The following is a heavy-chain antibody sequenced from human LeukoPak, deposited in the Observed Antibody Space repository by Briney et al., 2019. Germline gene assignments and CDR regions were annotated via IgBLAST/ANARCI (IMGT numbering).Heavy chain of an antibody. Sequence: KSGGSLRLSCAASGFIFSDYRMGWVRQAPGKGLEWVSSITTSRDQYHADSVKGRFTVSRDNAKSSVYLQMDSLRADDTAVYYCARDSYCPNDVCYDYWGQGVLVTVS. D-gene: IGHD2-8*01. V-gene: IGHV3-69-1*01. J-gene: IGHJ4*02. CDR3: ARDSYCPNDVCYDY. CDR2: ITTSRDQ. CDR1: GFIFSDYR.